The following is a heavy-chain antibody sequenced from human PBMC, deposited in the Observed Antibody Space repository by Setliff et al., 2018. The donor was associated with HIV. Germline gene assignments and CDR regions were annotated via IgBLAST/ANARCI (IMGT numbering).Heavy chain of an antibody. CDR2: IHYSGAT. CDR3: ARHSPNVGVRGDAFDI. D-gene: IGHD2-8*01. CDR1: GGSISSHY. J-gene: IGHJ3*02. V-gene: IGHV4-59*08. Sequence: SETLSLTCTVSGGSISSHYWIWIRQPPGKGLEWIGYIHYSGATNYNPSLKSRVTISLDTSRTQFSLRLSSVTAADTAVYYCARHSPNVGVRGDAFDIWGHGTVVTVSS.